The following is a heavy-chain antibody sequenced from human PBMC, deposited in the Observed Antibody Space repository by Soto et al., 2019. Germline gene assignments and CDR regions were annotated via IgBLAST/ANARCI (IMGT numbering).Heavy chain of an antibody. CDR2: ISATGTT. D-gene: IGHD6-13*01. J-gene: IGHJ3*02. CDR3: ARDQAGAADI. V-gene: IGHV4-61*02. CDR1: GGSISSGGYS. Sequence: PSETLSLTCAVSGGSISSGGYSWSWIRQSAEKGLEWIGRISATGTTTYIPSLKSRITLSVDTSKNQFSLNLKFVTAADTAVYFCARDQAGAADIWGQGTAVTVS.